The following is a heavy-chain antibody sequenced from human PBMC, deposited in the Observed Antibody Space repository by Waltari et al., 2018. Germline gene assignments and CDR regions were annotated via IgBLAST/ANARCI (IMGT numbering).Heavy chain of an antibody. CDR3: ARLWNGPDS. Sequence: EVLLVESGGGLVQPGGSLRVSCAASGFTFRNHWMSWVRQPPGKGLEWVANIEPDGGEKNYVDSVKGRFTISRDNAQNSVHLQMNSLRPEDTAVYYCARLWNGPDSWGQGALVTVSS. J-gene: IGHJ4*02. CDR2: IEPDGGEK. V-gene: IGHV3-7*03. CDR1: GFTFRNHW. D-gene: IGHD1-1*01.